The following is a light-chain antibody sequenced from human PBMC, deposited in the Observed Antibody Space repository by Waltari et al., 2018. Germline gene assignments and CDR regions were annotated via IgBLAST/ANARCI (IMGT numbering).Light chain of an antibody. CDR2: DVS. CDR3: SSYTSSSTLV. J-gene: IGLJ3*02. V-gene: IGLV2-14*01. CDR1: SSHVGGYNH. Sequence: QSALTQPASLSGSPGQSITIPCTGTSSHVGGYNHVSWYQQHPGKAPKLMIYDVSNRPSGVSNRFSGSKSGNTASLTISGLQAEDEADYYCSSYTSSSTLVFGGGTKLTVL.